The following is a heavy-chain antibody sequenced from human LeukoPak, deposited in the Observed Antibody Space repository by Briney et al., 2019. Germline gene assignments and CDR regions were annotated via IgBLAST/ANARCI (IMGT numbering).Heavy chain of an antibody. J-gene: IGHJ6*02. CDR1: GGSISSGGYY. V-gene: IGHV4-30-4*08. CDR3: ARGMYSSGWYYYYGMDV. Sequence: SETLSLTCTVSGGSISSGGYYWSWIRQHPGKGLEWIGYIYYSGSTYYNPSLKSRVTISVDTSKNQFSLKLSSVTAADTAVYYCARGMYSSGWYYYYGMDVWGQGTTVTVSS. D-gene: IGHD6-19*01. CDR2: IYYSGST.